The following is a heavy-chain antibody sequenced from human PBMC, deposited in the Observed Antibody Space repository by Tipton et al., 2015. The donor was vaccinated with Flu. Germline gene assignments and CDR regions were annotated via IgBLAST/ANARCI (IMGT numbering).Heavy chain of an antibody. V-gene: IGHV3-9*01. Sequence: SLRLSCAASGFTFDDYAMHWVRQAPGKGLEWVSGISWNSGSIGYADSVKGRFTISRDNAKNSLYLQMNSLRAEDTAVYYCARGPTDYWGQGTLVTVSS. CDR3: ARGPTDY. CDR2: ISWNSGSI. CDR1: GFTFDDYA. J-gene: IGHJ4*02.